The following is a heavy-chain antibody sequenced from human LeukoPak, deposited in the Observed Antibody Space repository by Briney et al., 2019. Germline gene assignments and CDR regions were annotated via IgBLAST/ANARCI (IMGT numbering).Heavy chain of an antibody. D-gene: IGHD3-10*01. Sequence: GGSLRLSCAASGFTFSSYSMNWVRQAPGKGLEWVSYISSTTITIYYADSVKGRFTISRDNAKNSLYLQMNSLRAEDTAVYYCARDTGSLWFGELLSYFDYWGQGTLVTVSS. CDR2: ISSTTITI. J-gene: IGHJ4*02. CDR1: GFTFSSYS. V-gene: IGHV3-48*04. CDR3: ARDTGSLWFGELLSYFDY.